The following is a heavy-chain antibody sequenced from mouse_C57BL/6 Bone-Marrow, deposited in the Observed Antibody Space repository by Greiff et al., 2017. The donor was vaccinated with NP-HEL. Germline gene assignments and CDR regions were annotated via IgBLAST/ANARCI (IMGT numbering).Heavy chain of an antibody. CDR3: VITTVVGNY. Sequence: VQLQQSGAELARPGASVKLSCKASGYTFTSYGISWVKQRTGQGLEWIGEIYPRSGNTYYNEKFKGQATLTADKSSSTTYMELRHLTFEDSAVYFWVITTVVGNYWGQGTTLTVSS. J-gene: IGHJ2*01. CDR1: GYTFTSYG. V-gene: IGHV1-81*01. D-gene: IGHD1-1*01. CDR2: IYPRSGNT.